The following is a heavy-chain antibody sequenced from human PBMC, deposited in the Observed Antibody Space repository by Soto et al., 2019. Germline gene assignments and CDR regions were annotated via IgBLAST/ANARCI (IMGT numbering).Heavy chain of an antibody. CDR3: ARGFLSTVTTRYYYYYYGMDV. CDR1: GGSISSYY. J-gene: IGHJ6*02. CDR2: IYYSGGT. Sequence: PSETLSLTCTVSGGSISSYYWSWIRQPPGKGLEWIGYIYYSGGTKYNPSLESRVTISVGPSKKQFSLKLSAVTAADTAVYYCARGFLSTVTTRYYYYYYGMDVWGQGTTVTVSS. D-gene: IGHD4-17*01. V-gene: IGHV4-59*12.